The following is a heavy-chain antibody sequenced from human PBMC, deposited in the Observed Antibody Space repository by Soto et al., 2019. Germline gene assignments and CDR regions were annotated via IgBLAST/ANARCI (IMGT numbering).Heavy chain of an antibody. D-gene: IGHD6-13*01. CDR1: GYTFTSYG. CDR3: ARDLWSEYSSSWYGNDY. Sequence: QVQLVQSGAEVKKPGASVKVSCKASGYTFTSYGISWVRQAPGQGLEWMGWISAYNGNTNYAQKLQGRVTMTTDTATSTAYMELRSLRSDDTAVYYCARDLWSEYSSSWYGNDYWGQGTLVTVSS. CDR2: ISAYNGNT. J-gene: IGHJ4*02. V-gene: IGHV1-18*01.